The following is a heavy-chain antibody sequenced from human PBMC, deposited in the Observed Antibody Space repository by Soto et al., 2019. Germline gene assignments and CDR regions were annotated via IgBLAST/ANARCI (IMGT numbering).Heavy chain of an antibody. V-gene: IGHV3-66*01. J-gene: IGHJ4*02. Sequence: GAAELTCAASEITVSTKYIRWVRKAPGKGLEWVSVIYSGGSTFYADSVRGRFTISRDNSKNTVNLQMNSLRAEDTAVYYCARDAWAADYWGQGTLVTVSA. D-gene: IGHD3-16*01. CDR1: EITVSTKY. CDR3: ARDAWAADY. CDR2: IYSGGST.